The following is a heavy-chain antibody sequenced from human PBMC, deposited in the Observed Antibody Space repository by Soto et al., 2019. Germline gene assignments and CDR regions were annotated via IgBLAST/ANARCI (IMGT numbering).Heavy chain of an antibody. J-gene: IGHJ6*02. CDR3: ARADYYYDMDV. V-gene: IGHV3-48*01. CDR2: ISASSSTI. Sequence: EVQLVESGGGLVQPGRSLRLSCAASEFTFSSYSMIWVRQAPGKGLEWVSFISASSSTIYYADSVKGRFTISRDNDKDSLYLQMNSLGAEDAAVYYCARADYYYDMDVWGQGTTVTVSS. CDR1: EFTFSSYS.